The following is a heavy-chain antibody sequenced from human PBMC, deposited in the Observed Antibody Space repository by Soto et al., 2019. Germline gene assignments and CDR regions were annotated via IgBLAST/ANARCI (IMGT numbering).Heavy chain of an antibody. J-gene: IGHJ3*01. D-gene: IGHD6-19*01. Sequence: QVQLQESGPGLVKPSGTLSLTCAVSGDSISNSRWWTWVRQPPGKGLEWIGDIFHSGDTNYNPSLNSRVFISVDKSQNQSSLKVSSVTAADPAVYYCAYSTGWYRHDVWGQGTVVTVSS. CDR2: IFHSGDT. CDR1: GDSISNSRW. CDR3: AYSTGWYRHDV. V-gene: IGHV4-4*02.